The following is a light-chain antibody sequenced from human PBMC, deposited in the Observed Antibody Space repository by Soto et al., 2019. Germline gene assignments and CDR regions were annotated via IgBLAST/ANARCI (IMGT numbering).Light chain of an antibody. J-gene: IGKJ1*01. Sequence: IDLTQSPGTLSLPPGDRATLSCRASLSLSNSVLAWYQQEPGQAPRLLIYGASKRATGVPDRFSGRGSGTDFTLTISRLEAEDFAVYFCQQYGISPWTFGQGTKVDIK. CDR2: GAS. CDR1: LSLSNSV. CDR3: QQYGISPWT. V-gene: IGKV3-20*01.